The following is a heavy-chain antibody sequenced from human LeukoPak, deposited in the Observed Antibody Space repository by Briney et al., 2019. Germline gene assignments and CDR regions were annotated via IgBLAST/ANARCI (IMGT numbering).Heavy chain of an antibody. J-gene: IGHJ6*03. CDR2: INPSGGST. CDR3: AREAARPNKYYYYYYMDV. V-gene: IGHV1-46*01. D-gene: IGHD6-6*01. Sequence: ASVKVSCKTSGYSFSSNYMHWVRQAPGQGLEWIGIINPSGGSTSYAQKFQGRVTMTRDMSTSTVYLELSSLRSEDTAVYYCAREAARPNKYYYYYYMDVWGKGTTVTVPS. CDR1: GYSFSSNY.